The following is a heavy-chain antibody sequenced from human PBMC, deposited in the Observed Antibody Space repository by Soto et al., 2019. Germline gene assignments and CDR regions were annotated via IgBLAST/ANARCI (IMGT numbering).Heavy chain of an antibody. D-gene: IGHD3-9*01. CDR2: INHSGST. CDR1: GGSFSGYY. Sequence: ASETLSLTCAVYGGSFSGYYWSWIRQPPGKGLEWIGEINHSGSTNYNPSLKSRVPISVDTSKNQFSLKLSSVTAADTAVYYCARGRYDILTGYYFRYYFDYWGQGTLVTVSS. J-gene: IGHJ4*02. CDR3: ARGRYDILTGYYFRYYFDY. V-gene: IGHV4-34*01.